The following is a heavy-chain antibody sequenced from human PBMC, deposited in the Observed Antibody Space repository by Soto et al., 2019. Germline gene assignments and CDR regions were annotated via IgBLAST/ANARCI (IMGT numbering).Heavy chain of an antibody. Sequence: GESLKISCKGSGYSFTSYWISWVRQMPGKGLEWMGRIDPSDSYTNYSPSFQGHVTISADKSISTAYLQWSSLKASDTATYYCARQLEDSSGWYGYYYYGMDVWGQGTTVTVSS. V-gene: IGHV5-10-1*01. CDR3: ARQLEDSSGWYGYYYYGMDV. CDR2: IDPSDSYT. J-gene: IGHJ6*02. CDR1: GYSFTSYW. D-gene: IGHD6-19*01.